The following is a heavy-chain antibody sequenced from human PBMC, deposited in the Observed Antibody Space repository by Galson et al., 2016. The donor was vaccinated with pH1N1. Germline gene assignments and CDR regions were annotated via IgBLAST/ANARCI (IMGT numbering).Heavy chain of an antibody. Sequence: SLRLSCAASGFTFTSYAFHWVRQAPGKGLEWVAVISNGGTKKYYTDSVKGRFSVSRDNFKSTLHLHMTSLRGDDAAVYYCARAVFYDVDLLDYYFDYWGQGTLVIVSS. CDR2: ISNGGTKK. J-gene: IGHJ4*02. CDR1: GFTFTSYA. CDR3: ARAVFYDVDLLDYYFDY. D-gene: IGHD2/OR15-2a*01. V-gene: IGHV3-30*04.